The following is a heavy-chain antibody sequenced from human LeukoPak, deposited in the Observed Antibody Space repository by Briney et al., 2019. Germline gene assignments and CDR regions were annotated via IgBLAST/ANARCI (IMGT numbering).Heavy chain of an antibody. V-gene: IGHV3-21*01. Sequence: PGGSLRLPCAASGSTFSSYSMNWVRQAPGKGLEWVSSISSSSYIYYADSVKGRFTISRDNAKNSLYLQMNSLRAEDTAVYYCARDPDSGYDKLGFDYWGQGTLVTVSS. CDR1: GSTFSSYS. CDR2: ISSSSYI. CDR3: ARDPDSGYDKLGFDY. D-gene: IGHD5-12*01. J-gene: IGHJ4*02.